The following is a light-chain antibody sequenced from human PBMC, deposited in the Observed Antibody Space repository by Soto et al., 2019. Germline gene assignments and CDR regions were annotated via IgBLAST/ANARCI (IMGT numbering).Light chain of an antibody. V-gene: IGKV1-12*01. CDR2: DAS. Sequence: DIQTTQSPSSVSASVGGRLTITCRASQGISRWLAWYQQQPETAPKXXMYDASSLQSGVPSRFSGSGSGTDFTLTISSLKNEDFATYYGQQANSFTLTFGGGTKV. CDR1: QGISRW. J-gene: IGKJ4*01. CDR3: QQANSFTLT.